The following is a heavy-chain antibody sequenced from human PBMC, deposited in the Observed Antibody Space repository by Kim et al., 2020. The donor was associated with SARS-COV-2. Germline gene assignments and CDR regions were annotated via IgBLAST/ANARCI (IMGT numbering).Heavy chain of an antibody. CDR2: ISTSGTI. D-gene: IGHD5-12*01. CDR3: AGGVVAMIEDRYRKALEY. V-gene: IGHV3-48*03. Sequence: GGSLRLSCEASGFTHSSYELNWVRQAPGKGLEWVSYISTSGTIYYAASVKGRFTISRDIAKNSLYFQMNSLIAEDTAVFYCAGGVVAMIEDRYRKALEY. CDR1: GFTHSSYE. J-gene: IGHJ1*01.